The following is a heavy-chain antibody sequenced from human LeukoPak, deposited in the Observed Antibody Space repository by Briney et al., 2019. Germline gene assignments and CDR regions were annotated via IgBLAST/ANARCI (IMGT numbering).Heavy chain of an antibody. CDR2: IYHSGST. D-gene: IGHD6-19*01. CDR3: VRDKASGCTDN. Sequence: SETLSLTCTVSGYSITSGLYWGWIRQAPGKGLEWIGSIYHSGSTFYNPSLKSRVTISLETAKNQFSLKLNSVTAADTAVYYCVRDKASGCTDNWGRGTLVTVFS. V-gene: IGHV4-38-2*02. CDR1: GYSITSGLY. J-gene: IGHJ4*02.